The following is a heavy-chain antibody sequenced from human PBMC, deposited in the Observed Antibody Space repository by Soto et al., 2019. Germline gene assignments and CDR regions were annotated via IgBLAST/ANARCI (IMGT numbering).Heavy chain of an antibody. V-gene: IGHV3-74*01. CDR1: GFTFSSYW. J-gene: IGHJ3*02. D-gene: IGHD3-16*01. CDR3: AREDGLWGDAFDI. Sequence: GGSLRLSCAASGFTFSSYWMHWVRQAPGKGLVWVSRINSDGSSTSYADSVKGRFTISRDNAKNSLYLQMNSLRAEDSAVYYCAREDGLWGDAFDIWGQGTMVTVS. CDR2: INSDGSST.